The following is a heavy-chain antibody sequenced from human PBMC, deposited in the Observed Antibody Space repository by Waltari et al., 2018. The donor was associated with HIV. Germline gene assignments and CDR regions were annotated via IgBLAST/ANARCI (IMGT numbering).Heavy chain of an antibody. CDR1: GYNFANQW. D-gene: IGHD2-21*02. J-gene: IGHJ4*02. Sequence: EVQLVQSGAEVKKPGESLKISCKGSGYNFANQWLGWVRQMPGKGVEWMGMIYPDDSDTRYSPSFQGQVTISGDKSISTAYLQWSSLKASDTAMYYCARQGDRFNHFDYWGQGTLVTVSS. V-gene: IGHV5-51*01. CDR2: IYPDDSDT. CDR3: ARQGDRFNHFDY.